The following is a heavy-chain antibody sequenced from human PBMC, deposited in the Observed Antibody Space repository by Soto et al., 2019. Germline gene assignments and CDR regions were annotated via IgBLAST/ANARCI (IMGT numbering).Heavy chain of an antibody. D-gene: IGHD3-10*01. Sequence: GGSLRLSCAASGFTFSSYSMNWVRQAPGKGLEWVSYISSSSSTIYYADSVKGRFTISRDNAKNSLYLQMNSLRDEDTAVYYCARAFSHRYYYGSGSYDYWGQGTLVTVSS. CDR2: ISSSSSTI. V-gene: IGHV3-48*02. CDR1: GFTFSSYS. CDR3: ARAFSHRYYYGSGSYDY. J-gene: IGHJ4*02.